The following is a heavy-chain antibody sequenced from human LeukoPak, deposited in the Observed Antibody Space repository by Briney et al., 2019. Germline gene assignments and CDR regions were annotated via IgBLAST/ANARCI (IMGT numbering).Heavy chain of an antibody. CDR1: GGSISSGGYY. CDR3: AREGGSSRSLEN. J-gene: IGHJ4*02. D-gene: IGHD1-26*01. CDR2: IYYSGST. Sequence: SETLSLTCTVSGGSISSGGYYWSWIRQHPGKGLEWIGYIYYSGSTYYNPSLKSRVTMSVDTSKNQFSLNLSSVTAADTAVYYCAREGGSSRSLENWGQGTLVTVSS. V-gene: IGHV4-31*03.